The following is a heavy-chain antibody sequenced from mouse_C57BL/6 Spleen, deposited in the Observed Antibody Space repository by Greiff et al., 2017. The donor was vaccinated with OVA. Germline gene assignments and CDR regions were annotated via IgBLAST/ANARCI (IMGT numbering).Heavy chain of an antibody. CDR3: AGSRYFDV. Sequence: DVMLVESGGGLVKPGGSLKLSCAASGFTFSDYGMHWVRQAPEKGLEWVAYISSGSSTISYADTVKGRFTISRDNAKNTLFLHMTSLRSEDTSMYYCAGSRYFDVWGTGTTVTVAS. CDR2: ISSGSSTI. CDR1: GFTFSDYG. V-gene: IGHV5-17*01. J-gene: IGHJ1*03.